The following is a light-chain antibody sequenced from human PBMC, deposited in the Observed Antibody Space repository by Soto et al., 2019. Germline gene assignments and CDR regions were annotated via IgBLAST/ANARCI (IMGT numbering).Light chain of an antibody. V-gene: IGKV3-20*01. CDR2: DAS. Sequence: EIVLTQSPGTLSLSPGESATLSCRASQTVGRNYLAWFQHKPGQAPRLLIYDASKRATGVPDRFSGSGSGTDFTLTVSLLEPEDFALFYCHQYSYSPLTFGCGTKVEIK. J-gene: IGKJ4*01. CDR3: HQYSYSPLT. CDR1: QTVGRNY.